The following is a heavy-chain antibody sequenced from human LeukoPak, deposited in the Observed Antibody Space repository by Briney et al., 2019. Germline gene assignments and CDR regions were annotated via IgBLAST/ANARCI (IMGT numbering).Heavy chain of an antibody. J-gene: IGHJ4*02. Sequence: SETLSLTCTVSGGSISSSSYYWGWIRQPPGKGLEWIGSIYYSGSTYYNPSLKSRVTISVDTSKNQFSLKLSSVTAADTAVYYCARALAVVPAAINPFDYWSQGTLVTVSS. CDR2: IYYSGST. V-gene: IGHV4-39*07. D-gene: IGHD2-2*02. CDR3: ARALAVVPAAINPFDY. CDR1: GGSISSSSYY.